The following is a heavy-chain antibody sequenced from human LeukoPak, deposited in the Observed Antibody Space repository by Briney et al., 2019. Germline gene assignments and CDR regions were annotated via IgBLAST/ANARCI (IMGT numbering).Heavy chain of an antibody. Sequence: PGGSLRLSCTASGFTFGDHAMSWVRQAPGKGLEWVGFIRSKAYGGTTEYAASVKGSFTISRDDSKSIAYLQMNSLKTEDTAVYYCTRGPIQVWLYYGMDVWGQGTTVIVSS. V-gene: IGHV3-49*04. CDR3: TRGPIQVWLYYGMDV. CDR2: IRSKAYGGTT. CDR1: GFTFGDHA. J-gene: IGHJ6*02. D-gene: IGHD5-18*01.